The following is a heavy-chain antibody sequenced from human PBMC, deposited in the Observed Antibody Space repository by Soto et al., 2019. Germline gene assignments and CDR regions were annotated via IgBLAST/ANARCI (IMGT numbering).Heavy chain of an antibody. D-gene: IGHD3-22*01. J-gene: IGHJ4*02. CDR3: AKIESRFYYNSTGYYLSAY. V-gene: IGHV3-21*04. CDR2: ISSSSSYI. Sequence: KGLEWVPSISSSSSYIYYADSVKGRFTISRDNGKNSLYLQMNSLRAEDTAVYYCAKIESRFYYNSTGYYLSAYWGQGTLVTVTS.